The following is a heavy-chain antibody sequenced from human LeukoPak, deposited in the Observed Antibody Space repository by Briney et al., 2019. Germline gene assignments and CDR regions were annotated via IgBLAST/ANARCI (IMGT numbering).Heavy chain of an antibody. Sequence: SETLSLTCTVSGGSISSYYWSWIRQPPGKGLEWIGYIYYSGSTNYNPSLKSRVTISVDTSKNQFSLKLSSVTAADTAVYYCARHTPVCSGGSCRHWFDPWGQGTLVTVSS. CDR1: GGSISSYY. D-gene: IGHD2-15*01. V-gene: IGHV4-59*08. J-gene: IGHJ5*02. CDR2: IYYSGST. CDR3: ARHTPVCSGGSCRHWFDP.